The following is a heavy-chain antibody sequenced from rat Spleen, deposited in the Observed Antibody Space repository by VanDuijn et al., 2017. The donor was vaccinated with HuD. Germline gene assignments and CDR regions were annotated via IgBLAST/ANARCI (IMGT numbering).Heavy chain of an antibody. V-gene: IGHV2S8*01. D-gene: IGHD1-3*01. CDR1: GFSLTSYG. CDR3: AALTTVATD. CDR2: ISSGGST. Sequence: VQLKESGPGLVQPSQTLSLTCSVSGFSLTSYGVSWVRQPPGKGLEWIAAISSGGSTYYNSVLKSRLSISRDTSKSQVFLKMNSLQTEDTAMYFCAALTTVATDWGQGVMVTVSS. J-gene: IGHJ2*01.